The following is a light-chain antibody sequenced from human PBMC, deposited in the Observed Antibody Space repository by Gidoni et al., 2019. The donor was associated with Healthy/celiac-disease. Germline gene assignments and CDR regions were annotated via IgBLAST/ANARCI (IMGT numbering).Light chain of an antibody. Sequence: DIVLTQSPGTLSLSPGERATLSCRASQSVSSSYLAWYQQKPGRAPRLLIYGASSRATGIPDRFSGSGSGTDFTLTISRLEPEDFAVYYCQQYGSSRTFGQGTKVEIK. CDR1: QSVSSSY. CDR3: QQYGSSRT. V-gene: IGKV3-20*01. CDR2: GAS. J-gene: IGKJ1*01.